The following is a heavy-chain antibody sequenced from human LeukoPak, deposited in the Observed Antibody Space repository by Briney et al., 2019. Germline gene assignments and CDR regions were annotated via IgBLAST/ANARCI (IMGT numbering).Heavy chain of an antibody. D-gene: IGHD6-13*01. CDR2: IYHSGST. Sequence: SETLSLTCTVSGDSISSYYWSWIRQPPGKGLEWIGYIYHSGSTNYNPSLKSRVTISADTSEDQFSLKLASVTAADTAVYYCAIGYSSTWYYFDYWGQGTLVTVSS. V-gene: IGHV4-59*01. CDR1: GDSISSYY. J-gene: IGHJ4*02. CDR3: AIGYSSTWYYFDY.